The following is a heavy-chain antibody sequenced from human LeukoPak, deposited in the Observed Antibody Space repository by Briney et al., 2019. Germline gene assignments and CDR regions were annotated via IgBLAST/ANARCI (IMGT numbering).Heavy chain of an antibody. V-gene: IGHV4-61*02. J-gene: IGHJ4*02. CDR2: IYTSGST. CDR3: ASGVGAVAGEYYFDY. D-gene: IGHD6-19*01. CDR1: GGSISGGTYY. Sequence: SQTLSLTCTVSGGSISGGTYYWSWIRQPAGRGLEWIGRIYTSGSTNYNPSLKSRVTISVDTSKNQFSLKLSSVTAADTAVYYCASGVGAVAGEYYFDYWGQGTLVTVSS.